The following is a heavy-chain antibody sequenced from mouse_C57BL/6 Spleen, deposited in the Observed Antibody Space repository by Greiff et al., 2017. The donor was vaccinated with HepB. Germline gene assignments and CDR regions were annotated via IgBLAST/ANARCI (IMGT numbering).Heavy chain of an antibody. J-gene: IGHJ4*01. V-gene: IGHV5-6*01. CDR1: GFTFSSYG. Sequence: DVHLVESGGDLVKPGGSLKLSCAASGFTFSSYGMSWVRQTPDKRLEWVATISSGGSYTYYPDSVKGRFTISRDNAKNTLYLQMSSLKSEDTAMYYCARRRSNYGGDAMDYWGQGTSVTVSS. CDR3: ARRRSNYGGDAMDY. CDR2: ISSGGSYT. D-gene: IGHD2-5*01.